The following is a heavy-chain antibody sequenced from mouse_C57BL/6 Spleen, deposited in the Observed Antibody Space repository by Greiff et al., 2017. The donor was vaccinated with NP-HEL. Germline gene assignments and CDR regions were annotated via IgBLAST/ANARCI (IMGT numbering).Heavy chain of an antibody. V-gene: IGHV1-82*01. D-gene: IGHD2-5*01. CDR2: IYPGDGDT. J-gene: IGHJ2*01. Sequence: QVQLQQSGPELVKPGASVKISCKASGYAFSSSWMNWVKHRPGKGLEWIGRIYPGDGDTNYNGKFKGKATLTADKSSSTAYMQLSSLTSEDSAVYFCARSGYSNYPYYFDYWGQGTTLTVSS. CDR3: ARSGYSNYPYYFDY. CDR1: GYAFSSSW.